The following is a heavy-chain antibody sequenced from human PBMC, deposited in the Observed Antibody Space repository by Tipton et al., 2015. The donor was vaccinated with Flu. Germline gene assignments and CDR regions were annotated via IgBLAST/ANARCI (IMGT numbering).Heavy chain of an antibody. CDR1: GGSISSTTYY. V-gene: IGHV4-39*01. CDR2: TYYSGSA. Sequence: LRLSCTVSGGSISSTTYYWGWIRQSPGKGLEWIGTTYYSGSAYYNPSLEGRVTISVDTSKNQFSLRLSSVTAADTAVYYCARHTIFGVNWFDPWGQGTLVNVSS. D-gene: IGHD3-3*01. CDR3: ARHTIFGVNWFDP. J-gene: IGHJ5*02.